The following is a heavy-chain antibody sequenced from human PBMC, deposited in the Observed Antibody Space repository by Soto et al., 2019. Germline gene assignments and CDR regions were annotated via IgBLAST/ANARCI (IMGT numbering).Heavy chain of an antibody. J-gene: IGHJ6*02. D-gene: IGHD6-6*01. CDR2: IDPSDSYT. CDR1: GYSFTSYW. CDR3: ERVGEYRRAYGYGMDV. V-gene: IGHV5-10-1*01. Sequence: GESLKISCKGSGYSFTSYWISWVRQMPGKGLEWMGRIDPSDSYTNYSPSFQGHVTISADKSISTAYLQWSSLKASDTAMYYCERVGEYRRAYGYGMDVWGQGTTVTVSS.